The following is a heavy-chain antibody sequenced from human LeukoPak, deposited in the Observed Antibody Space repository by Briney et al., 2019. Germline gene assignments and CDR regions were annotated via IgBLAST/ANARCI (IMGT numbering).Heavy chain of an antibody. CDR3: ARGLNYGVFDY. CDR2: IYYSGST. J-gene: IGHJ4*02. V-gene: IGHV4-59*01. CDR1: GGSISSYY. D-gene: IGHD4-17*01. Sequence: PSETLSLTCTVSGGSISSYYWSWIRQPPGKGLEWIGYIYYSGSTNYNPSLKSRVTISVDTSKNRFSLKLSSVTAADTAVYYCARGLNYGVFDYWGQGTLVTVSS.